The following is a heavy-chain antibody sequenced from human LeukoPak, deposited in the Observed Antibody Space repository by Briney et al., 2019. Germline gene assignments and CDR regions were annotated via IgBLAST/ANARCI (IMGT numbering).Heavy chain of an antibody. CDR3: ARYGDYAPRGFDP. J-gene: IGHJ5*02. Sequence: SETLSLTCTVSGGSISSYYWSWIRHPPGKGLEWIGYIYYSGSTNYNPSLKSRVTISVDTSKNQFSLKLSSVTAADTAVYYCARYGDYAPRGFDPWGQGTLVTVSS. V-gene: IGHV4-59*08. D-gene: IGHD4-17*01. CDR1: GGSISSYY. CDR2: IYYSGST.